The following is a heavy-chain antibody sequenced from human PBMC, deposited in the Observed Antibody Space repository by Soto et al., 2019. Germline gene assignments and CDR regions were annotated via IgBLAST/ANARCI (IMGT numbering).Heavy chain of an antibody. CDR1: GGSMTSYY. V-gene: IGHV4-34*01. J-gene: IGHJ6*02. D-gene: IGHD6-19*01. CDR2: INHSGST. CDR3: ARNVAVAGYYYYYGMDV. Sequence: SETLSLTCTVSGGSMTSYYWSWIRQPPGKGLEWIGEINHSGSTNYNPSLKSRVTISVDTSKNQFSLKLSSVTAADTAVYYCARNVAVAGYYYYYGMDVWGQGTTVTVSS.